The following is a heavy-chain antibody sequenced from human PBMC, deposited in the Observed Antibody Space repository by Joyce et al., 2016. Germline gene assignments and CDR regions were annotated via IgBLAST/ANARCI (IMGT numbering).Heavy chain of an antibody. J-gene: IGHJ6*02. CDR2: ISPYTGNT. Sequence: QVRLVQSGAEVKQPGASGKFSCKAAGYTFSNYGVSWVRQAPGQGLEWMGWISPYTGNTNYAQNLQDRLTMTTDTSTTTAVMELRSLRSDDTAVYYCAREKPVSGMDVWGQGTTVIVSS. CDR3: AREKPVSGMDV. V-gene: IGHV1-18*01. CDR1: GYTFSNYG. D-gene: IGHD1-14*01.